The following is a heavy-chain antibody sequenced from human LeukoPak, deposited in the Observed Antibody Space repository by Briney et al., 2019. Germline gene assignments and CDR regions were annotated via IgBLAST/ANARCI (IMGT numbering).Heavy chain of an antibody. D-gene: IGHD2-15*01. CDR2: ISWDGRNM. CDR1: GFSLDDYA. Sequence: GGSLRLSCAAAGFSLDDYAMHWVRQAPGKGLEWVSSISWDGRNMAYADSVKGRFTFSRDNAQNSLYLQMDSLRTEDTALYYCIKDMGFDLLKDAFDLWGQGTLVTVSS. V-gene: IGHV3-9*01. CDR3: IKDMGFDLLKDAFDL. J-gene: IGHJ3*01.